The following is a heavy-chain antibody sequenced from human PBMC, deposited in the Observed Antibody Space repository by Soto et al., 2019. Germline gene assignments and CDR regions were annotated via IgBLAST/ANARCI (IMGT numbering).Heavy chain of an antibody. J-gene: IGHJ2*01. V-gene: IGHV3-30*03. D-gene: IGHD3-22*01. Sequence: QVQLVESGGGVVQPGRSLRLSCAASGFTFSSHGMHWVRQAPGKGVEGVTVISYDGSNKYYADSVRGRFTITRDNSENTLDLQKNTPRGGDTAGYYCVRGEDYYDSSGCHFDLWGRGNLVTVSS. CDR2: ISYDGSNK. CDR3: VRGEDYYDSSGCHFDL. CDR1: GFTFSSHG.